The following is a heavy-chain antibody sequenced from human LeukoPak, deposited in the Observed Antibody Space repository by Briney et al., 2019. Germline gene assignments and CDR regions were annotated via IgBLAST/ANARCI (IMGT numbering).Heavy chain of an antibody. J-gene: IGHJ4*02. CDR1: GFTFSSYA. D-gene: IGHD3-10*01. V-gene: IGHV3-23*01. Sequence: GGFLRLSCAASGFTFSSYAMSWVRQAPGKGLEWVSAISGSGGSTYYADSVKGRFTISRDNSKNTLYLQMNSLRAEDTAVYYCAKVPYGSGSSKRYFDYWGQGTLVTVSS. CDR2: ISGSGGST. CDR3: AKVPYGSGSSKRYFDY.